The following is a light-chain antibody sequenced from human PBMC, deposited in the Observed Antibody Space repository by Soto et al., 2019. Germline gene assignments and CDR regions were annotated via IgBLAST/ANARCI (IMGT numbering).Light chain of an antibody. Sequence: EIVMTQSPATLSVSPGDRAPLSCRASQSISANLAWYQQKPGQTPRLLIYGASTRASGVPAKFSGSGSGTEFTLTISSLQSEDFAVYYCQQYNNWPRTFGQGTKVDIK. CDR2: GAS. CDR1: QSISAN. CDR3: QQYNNWPRT. J-gene: IGKJ1*01. V-gene: IGKV3-15*01.